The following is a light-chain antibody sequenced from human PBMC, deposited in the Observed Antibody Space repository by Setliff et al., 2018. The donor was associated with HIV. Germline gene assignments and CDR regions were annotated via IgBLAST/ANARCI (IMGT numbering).Light chain of an antibody. V-gene: IGLV2-14*03. CDR2: EVT. Sequence: QSVLTQPASMSGSPGRSITISCTGTSSDVGGYTYVPWYQQHPGKAPKLMIYEVTSRPSGVSYRFSGSKSANTASLTISGLQAEDEADYYCASYTSSSAVVFGGGTKVTVL. CDR1: SSDVGGYTY. J-gene: IGLJ3*02. CDR3: ASYTSSSAVV.